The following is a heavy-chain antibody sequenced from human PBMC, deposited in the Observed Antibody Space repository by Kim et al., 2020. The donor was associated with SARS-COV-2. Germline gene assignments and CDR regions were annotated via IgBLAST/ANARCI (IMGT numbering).Heavy chain of an antibody. CDR1: GFTFSSYS. CDR3: ARAVVRGVIGYYYYGMDA. CDR2: ISSSSSTI. V-gene: IGHV3-48*02. J-gene: IGHJ6*02. Sequence: GGSLRLSCPASGFTFSSYSMNWVRQAPGKGLEWVSYISSSSSTIYYADSVKGRFTISRDNAKNSLYLQMNSLRDEDTAVYYCARAVVRGVIGYYYYGMDAWGQGTTATVYS. D-gene: IGHD3-10*01.